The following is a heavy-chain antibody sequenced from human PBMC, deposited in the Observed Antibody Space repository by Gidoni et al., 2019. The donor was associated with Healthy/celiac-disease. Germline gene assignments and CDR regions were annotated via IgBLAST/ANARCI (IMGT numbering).Heavy chain of an antibody. CDR1: GFPFSSSG. D-gene: IGHD5-18*01. J-gene: IGHJ3*02. CDR3: ARDADTAMFYAFDI. Sequence: QVQLVASGGGAVQPVRSLILSCAASGFPFSSSGMHWVRQAPGKGLEWVAVIGYDGSNKYYADSVKGRFTISRDNSKNTLYLQMNSLRAEDTAVYYCARDADTAMFYAFDIWGQGTMVTVSS. V-gene: IGHV3-33*01. CDR2: IGYDGSNK.